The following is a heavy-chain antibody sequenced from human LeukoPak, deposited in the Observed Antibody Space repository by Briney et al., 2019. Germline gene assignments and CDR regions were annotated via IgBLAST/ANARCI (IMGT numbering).Heavy chain of an antibody. Sequence: SETLSLTCTVSGGSISSYYWSWIRQPPGKGLEWIGYIYYSGSTSYNPSLKSRVTISVDTSKNQFSLRLSSVTAADTAVYYCARVTGYTIEDYFDYWGQGTLVTVSS. CDR2: IYYSGST. CDR3: ARVTGYTIEDYFDY. CDR1: GGSISSYY. D-gene: IGHD3-9*01. J-gene: IGHJ4*02. V-gene: IGHV4-59*01.